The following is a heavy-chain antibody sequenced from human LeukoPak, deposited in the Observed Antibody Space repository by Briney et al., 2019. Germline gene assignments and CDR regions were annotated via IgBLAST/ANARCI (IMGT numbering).Heavy chain of an antibody. J-gene: IGHJ6*03. CDR2: IYHSGST. D-gene: IGHD6-6*01. V-gene: IGHV4-30-2*01. CDR1: SGSISSGGYY. CDR3: ARGVIAAQVMDV. Sequence: PSETLSLTCTVSSGSISSGGYYWSWIRQPPGKGLEWIGYIYHSGSTYYNPSLKSRVTISVDRSKNQFSLKLSSVTAADTAVYYCARGVIAAQVMDVWGKGTTVTVSS.